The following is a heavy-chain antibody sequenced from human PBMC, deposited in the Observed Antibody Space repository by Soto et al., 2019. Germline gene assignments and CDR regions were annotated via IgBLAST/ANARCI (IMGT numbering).Heavy chain of an antibody. CDR3: ARAGGHYCTTTTCYTFFDS. D-gene: IGHD3-16*02. CDR1: GFTLSDYW. V-gene: IGHV3-74*01. J-gene: IGHJ4*02. CDR2: IDGDANIT. Sequence: PGGSLRLSCAASGFTLSDYWMHWVRQDPVKGLVWVSRIDGDANITHYADSVRGRFTVSRDNAKNTLYLQMDSLRVEDTAVYYCARAGGHYCTTTTCYTFFDSWGQGMQVTVSS.